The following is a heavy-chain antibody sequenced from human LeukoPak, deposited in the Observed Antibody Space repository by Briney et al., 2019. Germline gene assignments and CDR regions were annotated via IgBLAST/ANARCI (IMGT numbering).Heavy chain of an antibody. Sequence: SETLSLTCTVSGGSIRSGSNYWTWIRQPAGKGLEWIGRIYTSGTTHYNPSLKSRVTISVDTSKNQFSLKLSSVTAADTAVCYCARSLDGYNPGDYWGQGTLVTVSS. CDR1: GGSIRSGSNY. D-gene: IGHD5-24*01. CDR3: ARSLDGYNPGDY. V-gene: IGHV4-61*02. CDR2: IYTSGTT. J-gene: IGHJ4*02.